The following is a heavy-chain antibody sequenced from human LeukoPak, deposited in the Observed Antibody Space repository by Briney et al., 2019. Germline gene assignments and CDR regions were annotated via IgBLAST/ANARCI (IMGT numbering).Heavy chain of an antibody. CDR3: ARGRPNPDY. J-gene: IGHJ4*02. V-gene: IGHV4-34*01. Sequence: SETLSLTCAVYGGSFSGYYWSWIRQPPGKGLEWIGEINHSGSTNYNPSLKRRVTISVDTSKNQFSLKLSSVTAADTAVYYCARGRPNPDYWGQGTLVTVSS. CDR2: INHSGST. CDR1: GGSFSGYY.